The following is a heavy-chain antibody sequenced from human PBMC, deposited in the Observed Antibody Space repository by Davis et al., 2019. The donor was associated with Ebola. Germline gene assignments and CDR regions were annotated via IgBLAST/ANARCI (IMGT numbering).Heavy chain of an antibody. CDR1: GFTFSSYA. Sequence: PGGSLRLSCAASGFTFSSYAMSWVRQAPGKGLEWVSSIVSTSYMYYADSVKGRFTISRDNAKNTLYLQMNSLRAEDTAVYFCARHRGSGYYGAIDFWGQGTLVTVSS. D-gene: IGHD5-12*01. CDR3: ARHRGSGYYGAIDF. V-gene: IGHV3-21*01. CDR2: IVSTSYM. J-gene: IGHJ4*02.